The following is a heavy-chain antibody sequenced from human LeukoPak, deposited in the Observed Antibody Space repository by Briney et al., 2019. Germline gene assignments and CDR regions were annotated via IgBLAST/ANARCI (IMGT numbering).Heavy chain of an antibody. CDR1: GGSISSYY. J-gene: IGHJ2*01. Sequence: SETLSLTCTVSGGSISSYYWSWIRQPPGKGLEWIGYIYYSGSTNYNPSLKSRVTISVDTSKNQFSLKLSSVTAADTAVYYCARHSYDSSGYYYPRYFDLWGRGTLDTVSS. V-gene: IGHV4-59*08. CDR3: ARHSYDSSGYYYPRYFDL. CDR2: IYYSGST. D-gene: IGHD3-22*01.